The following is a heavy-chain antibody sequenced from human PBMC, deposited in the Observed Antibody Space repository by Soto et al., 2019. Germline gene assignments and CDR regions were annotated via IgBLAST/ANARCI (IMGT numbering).Heavy chain of an antibody. CDR2: ISGSGGST. J-gene: IGHJ6*02. Sequence: PGGSLRLSCAASGFTFSSYAMSWVRQAPGKGLEWVSAISGSGGSTYYADSVKGRFTISRDNSKNTLYLQMNSLRAEDTAVYYCARDISLTAMTRKDPWYGMDVWGQGTTVTVSS. CDR3: ARDISLTAMTRKDPWYGMDV. D-gene: IGHD2-21*02. V-gene: IGHV3-23*01. CDR1: GFTFSSYA.